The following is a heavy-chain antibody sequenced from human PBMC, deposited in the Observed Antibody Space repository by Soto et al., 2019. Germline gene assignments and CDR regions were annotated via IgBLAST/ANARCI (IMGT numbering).Heavy chain of an antibody. CDR1: GYTFTSYY. Sequence: GASVKVSCKASGYTFTSYYMHWVRQAPGQGLEWMGWISAYNGNTNYAQKLQGRVTMTTDTSTSTAYMELRSLRSDDTAVYYCARDPSVGIPAGDYWGQGTLVTVSS. J-gene: IGHJ4*02. V-gene: IGHV1-18*04. CDR2: ISAYNGNT. CDR3: ARDPSVGIPAGDY. D-gene: IGHD6-19*01.